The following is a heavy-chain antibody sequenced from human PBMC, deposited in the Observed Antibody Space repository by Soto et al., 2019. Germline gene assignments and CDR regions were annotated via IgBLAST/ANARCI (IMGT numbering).Heavy chain of an antibody. D-gene: IGHD2-2*01. CDR2: ISAYNGNT. Sequence: GAPAEVSSKDSGYTITSYAISWVQQAPGQGLEWMGWISAYNGNTNYAQKLQGRVTMTTDTSTSTAYMELRSLRSDDTAVYYCARGSAAISHWFDPWGQGTLVTVSS. J-gene: IGHJ5*02. CDR3: ARGSAAISHWFDP. CDR1: GYTITSYA. V-gene: IGHV1-18*01.